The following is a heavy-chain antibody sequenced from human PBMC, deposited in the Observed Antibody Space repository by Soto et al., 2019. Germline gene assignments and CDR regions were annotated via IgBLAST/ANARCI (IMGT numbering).Heavy chain of an antibody. V-gene: IGHV3-9*01. Sequence: EVQLVESGGGLVQPGRSLRLSCAASGFTFDDYAMHWVRQAPGKGLEWVSGISWNSGSIGYADSVKGRFTISRDNAKNCLYLQMNSLRAEDTALYYCAKDMAFETTGYYFDYWGQGTLVTVSS. CDR3: AKDMAFETTGYYFDY. D-gene: IGHD4-17*01. CDR1: GFTFDDYA. CDR2: ISWNSGSI. J-gene: IGHJ4*02.